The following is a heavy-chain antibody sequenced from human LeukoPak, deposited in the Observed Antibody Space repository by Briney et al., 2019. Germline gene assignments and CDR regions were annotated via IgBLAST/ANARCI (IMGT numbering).Heavy chain of an antibody. CDR2: IYYSGST. D-gene: IGHD3-10*01. Sequence: PSETLSLTCTVSGGSISSGDYYWSWIRQPPGKGLEWIGYIYYSGSTYYNPSLKSRVTISVDTSKNQFSLKLSSVTAADTAVYYCAGDTHYFGIDYWGQGTLVTVSS. J-gene: IGHJ4*02. CDR1: GGSISSGDYY. CDR3: AGDTHYFGIDY. V-gene: IGHV4-30-4*01.